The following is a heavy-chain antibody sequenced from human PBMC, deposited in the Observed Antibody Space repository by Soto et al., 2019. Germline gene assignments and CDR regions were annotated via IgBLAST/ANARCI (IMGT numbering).Heavy chain of an antibody. V-gene: IGHV1-69*13. Sequence: SVKVSCKASGGTFSSYAISWVRQAPGQGLEWMGGIIPIFGTANYAQKFQGRVTITADESTSTAYMELSSLRSEDTAVYYCASSIAVAGTPFWYYYYGMDVWGQGTTVTSP. CDR3: ASSIAVAGTPFWYYYYGMDV. D-gene: IGHD6-13*01. CDR1: GGTFSSYA. CDR2: IIPIFGTA. J-gene: IGHJ6*02.